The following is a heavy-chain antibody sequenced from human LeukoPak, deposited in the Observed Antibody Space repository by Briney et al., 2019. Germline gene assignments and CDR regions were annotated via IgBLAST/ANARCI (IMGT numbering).Heavy chain of an antibody. J-gene: IGHJ6*02. CDR3: ARLCPYYHDSSGYWIGYYYGMDV. CDR2: IYTSGST. D-gene: IGHD3-22*01. Sequence: SETLSLTCTVSGGSISSYYWSWIRQPPGKGLEWIGYIYTSGSTNYNPSLKSRVTISVDTSKNQFSLKLSSVTAADTAVYYCARLCPYYHDSSGYWIGYYYGMDVWGQGTTVTVSS. V-gene: IGHV4-4*09. CDR1: GGSISSYY.